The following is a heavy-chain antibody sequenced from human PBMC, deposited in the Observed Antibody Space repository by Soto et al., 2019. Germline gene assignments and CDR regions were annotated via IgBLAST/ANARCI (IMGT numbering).Heavy chain of an antibody. CDR2: ISGRDDST. CDR1: GFTFSSYA. D-gene: IGHD6-6*01. CDR3: AKRSSSSTFDY. J-gene: IGHJ4*02. V-gene: IGHV3-23*01. Sequence: EVQLLESGGGLVQPGESLRLSCAASGFTFSSYAMSWVRQAPGKGLEWVSVISGRDDSTYYADSVKGRFTISRDNSKNTLYQQMNSLRAEDTAVYYCAKRSSSSTFDYWGQGTLVTVSS.